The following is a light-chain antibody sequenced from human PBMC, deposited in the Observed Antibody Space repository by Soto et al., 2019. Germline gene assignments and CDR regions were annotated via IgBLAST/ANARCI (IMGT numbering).Light chain of an antibody. Sequence: DIQMPQSPSSLSASVEDRVIITCRASQSISNHLNWYQQKPGKAPKLLIYAASSLQSGTPSRFSGSGSETDFTLTISSLQPEDFATYYCQQSYSTPWTFGQGTKVDIK. CDR1: QSISNH. J-gene: IGKJ1*01. CDR2: AAS. CDR3: QQSYSTPWT. V-gene: IGKV1-39*01.